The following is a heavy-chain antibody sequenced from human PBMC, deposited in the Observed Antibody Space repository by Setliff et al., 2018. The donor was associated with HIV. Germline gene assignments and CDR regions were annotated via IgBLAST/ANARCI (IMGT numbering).Heavy chain of an antibody. J-gene: IGHJ4*02. CDR1: GGSFSGYH. V-gene: IGHV4-34*01. CDR3: AGGVRGVIIDWYYFDY. D-gene: IGHD3-10*01. CDR2: INHGGST. Sequence: SETLSLTCAVYGGSFSGYHWTWIRQSPVKGLEWIGEINHGGSTNYNPSLKSRVTITIDTSKNQFSLKLSSVTAADTAVYYCAGGVRGVIIDWYYFDYWGQGTLVTVSS.